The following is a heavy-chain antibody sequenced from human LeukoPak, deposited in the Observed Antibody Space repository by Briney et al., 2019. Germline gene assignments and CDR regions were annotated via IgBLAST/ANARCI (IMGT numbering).Heavy chain of an antibody. V-gene: IGHV3-23*01. CDR1: GFTFSSYA. CDR3: AKAGAMIVVVSHYFFDY. CDR2: ISGSGGST. Sequence: GASLRLSCAASGFTFSSYAMSWVRQAPGKGLEWVSAISGSGGSTYCADSVEGRFTISRDNSKNTLYLQMNSLRAEDTAVYYCAKAGAMIVVVSHYFFDYWGQGTLVTVSS. J-gene: IGHJ4*02. D-gene: IGHD3-22*01.